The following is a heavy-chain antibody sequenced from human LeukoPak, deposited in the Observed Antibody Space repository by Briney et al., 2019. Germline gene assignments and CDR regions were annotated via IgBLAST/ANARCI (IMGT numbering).Heavy chain of an antibody. CDR3: VKDSGRTDAFDI. V-gene: IGHV1-69*05. Sequence: SVKVSCKASGGAFSSYAISWVRQAPGQGLEWMGGIIPIFGTANYAQKFQGRVTITTDESTSTAYMELSSLRSEDTAVYYCVKDSGRTDAFDIWGQGTMVTVSS. CDR2: IIPIFGTA. D-gene: IGHD1-26*01. CDR1: GGAFSSYA. J-gene: IGHJ3*02.